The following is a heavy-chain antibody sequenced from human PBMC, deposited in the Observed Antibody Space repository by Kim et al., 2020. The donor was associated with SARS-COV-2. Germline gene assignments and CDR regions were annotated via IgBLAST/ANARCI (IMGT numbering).Heavy chain of an antibody. V-gene: IGHV4-39*02. CDR1: GGSFTTSSYS. J-gene: IGHJ4*02. Sequence: SETLSLTCSVSGGSFTTSSYSWGWVRQSPGKGLEWIGSISFGGRTYYNPSLRSRVSFSLDISMDQFSLTLNAVTAADTAMYYCARGYCSGGGCSRFDYWGQGTLVTVSS. CDR3: ARGYCSGGGCSRFDY. CDR2: ISFGGRT. D-gene: IGHD2-15*01.